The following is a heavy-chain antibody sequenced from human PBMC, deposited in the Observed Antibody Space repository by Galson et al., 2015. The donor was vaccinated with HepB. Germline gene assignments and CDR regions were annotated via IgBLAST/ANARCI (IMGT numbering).Heavy chain of an antibody. D-gene: IGHD6-19*01. Sequence: SLRLSCAASGFTFSNSAMHWVRQAPGKGLEWVGVTSYDGGKKYYADSLQGRFTISRDNSKNTLYLQLNNLRTEDTAVYYCATERWQWPPDYWGQGTLVTVSS. J-gene: IGHJ4*02. CDR2: TSYDGGKK. CDR3: ATERWQWPPDY. CDR1: GFTFSNSA. V-gene: IGHV3-30*04.